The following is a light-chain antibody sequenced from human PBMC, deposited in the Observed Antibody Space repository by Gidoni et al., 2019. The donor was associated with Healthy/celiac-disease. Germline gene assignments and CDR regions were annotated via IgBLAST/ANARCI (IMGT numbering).Light chain of an antibody. CDR2: WES. CDR3: QQYYSTPYT. CDR1: QRVLYSSNNKNY. Sequence: DIVMTQSPDSLALYLGERATINCKSSQRVLYSSNNKNYLAWYQQKPGQPPKLLIYWESTRESGVPDRFSGSGSGTDFTLTISSLQAEDVAVYYCQQYYSTPYTFGQGTKLEIK. V-gene: IGKV4-1*01. J-gene: IGKJ2*01.